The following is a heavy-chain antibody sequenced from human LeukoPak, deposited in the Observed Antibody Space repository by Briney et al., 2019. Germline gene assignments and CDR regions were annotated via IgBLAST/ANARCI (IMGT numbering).Heavy chain of an antibody. CDR3: AKDRPNYHESNGHYYRLNGDS. J-gene: IGHJ5*01. CDR2: ITSSGDAT. Sequence: GGSLRLSXVASGFTFNIYSKSWVRQAPGKGLEWVSSITSSGDATFYADSVKDHFTISRDNSRSTLYLQMSRLRVEDTAVYYCAKDRPNYHESNGHYYRLNGDSWGQGTLVTVSS. D-gene: IGHD3-22*01. CDR1: GFTFNIYS. V-gene: IGHV3-23*01.